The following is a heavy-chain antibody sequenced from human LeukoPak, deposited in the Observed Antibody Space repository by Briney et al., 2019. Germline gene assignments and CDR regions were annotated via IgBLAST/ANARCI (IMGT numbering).Heavy chain of an antibody. Sequence: SETLSLTCTVSGGSFSSYYWSWIRQPPGEGLEWIGYIYYRGSTNYNPSLKSRVTISLDTSKNQFFLKLSSVTAADTAVYYCARGRPGPEYYFDYWGQATLVTVSS. CDR1: GGSFSSYY. CDR3: ARGRPGPEYYFDY. J-gene: IGHJ4*02. CDR2: IYYRGST. D-gene: IGHD2/OR15-2a*01. V-gene: IGHV4-59*01.